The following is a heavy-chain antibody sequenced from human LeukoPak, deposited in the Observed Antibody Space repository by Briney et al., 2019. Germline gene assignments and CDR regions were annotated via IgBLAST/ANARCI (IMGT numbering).Heavy chain of an antibody. CDR2: MNPSSGNT. CDR3: ARVPAAVTGTAP. Sequence: GASVKVSCKASGYTFTSYDINRVRQATGQGLEWMGWMNPSSGNTGYAQKFQGRVTLTRDTSISTAYMELSSLRSEDTAVYYCARVPAAVTGTAPWGQGTLVTVSS. J-gene: IGHJ5*02. V-gene: IGHV1-8*01. CDR1: GYTFTSYD. D-gene: IGHD6-19*01.